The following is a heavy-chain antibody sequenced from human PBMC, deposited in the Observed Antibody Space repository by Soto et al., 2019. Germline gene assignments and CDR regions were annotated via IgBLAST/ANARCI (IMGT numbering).Heavy chain of an antibody. J-gene: IGHJ4*02. CDR1: GFTVSSNY. Sequence: EVQLVESGGGLVQPGGSLRLSCAASGFTVSSNYMSWVRQAPGKGLEWVSVIYSGGSTYYADSVKGRFTISRHNSKNTLYLQMNSLRAEDTALYYCARAPIPFSESSSWPHYFDYWGQGTLVTVSS. CDR3: ARAPIPFSESSSWPHYFDY. V-gene: IGHV3-53*04. CDR2: IYSGGST. D-gene: IGHD6-13*01.